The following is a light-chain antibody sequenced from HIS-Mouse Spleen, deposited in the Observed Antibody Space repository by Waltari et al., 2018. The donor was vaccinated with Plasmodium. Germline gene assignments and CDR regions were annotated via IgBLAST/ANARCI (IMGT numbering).Light chain of an antibody. CDR3: YSTDSSGNHRV. CDR2: EDS. V-gene: IGLV3-10*01. Sequence: SYELTQPPSVSVSPGQTARITCSGDALPKKYAYWYQQKSGQAPVLGIYEDSKRPSGIPGIFSGSSSGTMATLTISGARVEDEADYYCYSTDSSGNHRVFGGGTKLTVL. J-gene: IGLJ3*02. CDR1: ALPKKY.